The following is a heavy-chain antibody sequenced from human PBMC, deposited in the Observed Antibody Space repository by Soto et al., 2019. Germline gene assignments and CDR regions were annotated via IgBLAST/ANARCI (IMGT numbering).Heavy chain of an antibody. CDR1: GYTFTSYG. CDR2: INADNGHT. CDR3: ARDINYEVDY. J-gene: IGHJ4*02. V-gene: IGHV1-18*01. D-gene: IGHD4-4*01. Sequence: ASVKVSCKASGYTFTSYGITWVRQAPGQGLEWMGWINADNGHTNYAQNLRGRVTITTDTSTSTGYMELRSLRSDDTAVYYCARDINYEVDYWGQGTLVTVSS.